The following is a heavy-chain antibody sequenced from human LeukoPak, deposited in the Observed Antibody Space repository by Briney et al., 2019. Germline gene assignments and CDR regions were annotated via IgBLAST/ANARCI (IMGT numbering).Heavy chain of an antibody. V-gene: IGHV3-21*01. Sequence: GGSLRLSCAASGFTFSSFSMIWVRQAPGKGLEWVSSTSSSSAYTFYAESGKGRFTISRDNAKNSLFLQMNSLRAEDTAVYHCAKDLYGSGWYNYFDPWGQGALVTVSS. D-gene: IGHD6-19*01. CDR2: TSSSSAYT. CDR1: GFTFSSFS. J-gene: IGHJ5*02. CDR3: AKDLYGSGWYNYFDP.